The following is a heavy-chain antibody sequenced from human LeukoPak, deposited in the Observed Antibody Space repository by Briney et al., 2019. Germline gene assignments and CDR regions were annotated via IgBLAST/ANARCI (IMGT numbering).Heavy chain of an antibody. CDR1: GGTFNSYA. V-gene: IGHV1-69*05. D-gene: IGHD1-26*01. Sequence: SVKVSCKASGGTFNSYAISWVRQAPGQGLEWMGGIIPIFGTANYAQKVQGRVTITTDESTTTAYMELSSLRSDDTAVYYCARGQSGGSLADFDYWGQGTLVTVSS. CDR2: IIPIFGTA. J-gene: IGHJ4*02. CDR3: ARGQSGGSLADFDY.